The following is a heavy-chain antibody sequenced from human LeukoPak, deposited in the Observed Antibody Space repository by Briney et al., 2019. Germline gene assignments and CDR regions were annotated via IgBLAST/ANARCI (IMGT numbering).Heavy chain of an antibody. V-gene: IGHV4-59*08. D-gene: IGHD3-22*01. CDR1: GGSISRYY. J-gene: IGHJ6*02. CDR3: AGHYYDSSGYGYYYYGMDV. CDR2: IYYSGST. Sequence: SETLSLTCTVSGGSISRYYWRWLRQPPGKGVEWLGYIYYSGSTNYNPSLKSRVTISVDTSKNQFSLKLSSVTAADTAVYYCAGHYYDSSGYGYYYYGMDVWGQGTTVTVSS.